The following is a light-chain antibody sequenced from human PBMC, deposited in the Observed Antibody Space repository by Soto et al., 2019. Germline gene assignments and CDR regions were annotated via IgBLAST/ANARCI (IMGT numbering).Light chain of an antibody. Sequence: DIQMTQSPSSVSASVGDRVTITFRASQDVDSWLAWYQQKPGKAPKLVIYPASNLQSGVPSRFTGSGSGTDFTVTISSLQPEDFEPYYCQQGSSFPWTFGQGTKVDIK. CDR3: QQGSSFPWT. J-gene: IGKJ1*01. CDR1: QDVDSW. CDR2: PAS. V-gene: IGKV1-12*01.